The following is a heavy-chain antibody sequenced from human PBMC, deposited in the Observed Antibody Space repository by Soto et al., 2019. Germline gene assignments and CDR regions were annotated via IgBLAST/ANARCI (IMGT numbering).Heavy chain of an antibody. V-gene: IGHV3-33*01. CDR1: GFTFSSYG. CDR3: ARGWYCGGDCYEWYFDL. D-gene: IGHD2-21*02. CDR2: IWYDGSNK. Sequence: QVPLVESGGGVVQSGRSLRLSCAASGFTFSSYGMHWVRQAPGKGLEWVAVIWYDGSNKYYADSVKGRFTISRDNSKNTLYLQMNSLRAEDRAVYYCARGWYCGGDCYEWYFDLWGRGTLVTVSS. J-gene: IGHJ2*01.